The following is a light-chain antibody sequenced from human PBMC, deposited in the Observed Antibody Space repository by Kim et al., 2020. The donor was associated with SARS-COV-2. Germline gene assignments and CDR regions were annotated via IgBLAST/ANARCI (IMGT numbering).Light chain of an antibody. V-gene: IGKV3-15*01. J-gene: IGKJ2*02. CDR3: QQYYHRLPCT. CDR2: AAS. Sequence: VSTGEEATLSCVASQSVLTDLAWYQQKPGQAPRLLIYAASTRATGLPARFSGSGSGTEFALTISSLQSEDFAVYFCQQYYHRLPCTFGQGTKLEL. CDR1: QSVLTD.